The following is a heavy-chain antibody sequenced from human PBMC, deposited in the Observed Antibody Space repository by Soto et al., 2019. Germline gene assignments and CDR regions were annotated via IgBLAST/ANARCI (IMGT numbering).Heavy chain of an antibody. CDR1: GYTFTSYG. CDR2: ISAYNGNT. Sequence: ASVKVSCKASGYTFTSYGISWVRQAPGQGLEWMGWISAYNGNTNYAQKLQGRVTMTTDTSTSTAYMELRSLRSDDTAVYYCARDHPYYYDSSGFDYWGQGTLVTVSS. D-gene: IGHD3-22*01. CDR3: ARDHPYYYDSSGFDY. V-gene: IGHV1-18*01. J-gene: IGHJ4*02.